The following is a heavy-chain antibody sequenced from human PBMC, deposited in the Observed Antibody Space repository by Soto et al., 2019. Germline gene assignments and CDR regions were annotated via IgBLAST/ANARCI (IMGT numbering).Heavy chain of an antibody. CDR3: ARVNRGAFDH. CDR1: GGSIHDYY. CDR2: IFYTGST. J-gene: IGHJ4*02. Sequence: QVQLQESGPGLVKPSQTLSLTCTVSGGSIHDYYWVWIRQPPGKGLEWIGSIFYTGSTDYNPSLKCRVTPSLATSKNQFSLNLSSVTAADTAVYYCARVNRGAFDHWGQGALVTVSS. V-gene: IGHV4-59*01.